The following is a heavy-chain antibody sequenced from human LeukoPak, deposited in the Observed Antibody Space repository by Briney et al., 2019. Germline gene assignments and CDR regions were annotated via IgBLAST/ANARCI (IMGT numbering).Heavy chain of an antibody. CDR1: GFTFSSYG. CDR2: ISYDGSNK. V-gene: IGHV3-30*03. CDR3: ARGLWFGELSPFDY. J-gene: IGHJ4*02. Sequence: PGGSLRLSCAASGFTFSSYGMHWVRQAPGKGLEWVAVISYDGSNKYFADSVKGRFTISRDNSKNTPYLQMNSLRAEDTAVYYCARGLWFGELSPFDYWGQGTLVTVSS. D-gene: IGHD3-10*01.